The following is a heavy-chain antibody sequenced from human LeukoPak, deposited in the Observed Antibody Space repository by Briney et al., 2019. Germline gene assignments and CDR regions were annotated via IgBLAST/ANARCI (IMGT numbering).Heavy chain of an antibody. CDR3: ATVALVRALTPYAFDI. D-gene: IGHD6-13*01. CDR1: GYTLTELS. J-gene: IGHJ3*02. CDR2: FDPEDGET. Sequence: ASVKVSCKASGYTLTELSMHWVRQAPGKGLEWMGGFDPEDGETIYAQKFQGRVTMTEDTSTDTAYMELSSLRSEDTAVYYCATVALVRALTPYAFDIWGQGTMVTVSS. V-gene: IGHV1-24*01.